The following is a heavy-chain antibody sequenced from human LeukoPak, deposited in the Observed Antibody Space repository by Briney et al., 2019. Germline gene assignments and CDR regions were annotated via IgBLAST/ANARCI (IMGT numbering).Heavy chain of an antibody. J-gene: IGHJ4*02. D-gene: IGHD3-22*01. CDR2: IRYDGSNK. Sequence: GGSLRLSCAASGFTFSNYGMHWVRQAPGKRLEWVAFIRYDGSNKYYADSVRGRFTISRDNSKNTLYLQMNSLRAEDTAVYYCAKVSTYYYDSSGYYFDSWGQGTLVTVSS. CDR1: GFTFSNYG. V-gene: IGHV3-30*02. CDR3: AKVSTYYYDSSGYYFDS.